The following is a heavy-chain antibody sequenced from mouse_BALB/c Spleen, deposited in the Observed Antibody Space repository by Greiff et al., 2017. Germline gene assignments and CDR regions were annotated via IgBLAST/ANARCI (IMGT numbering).Heavy chain of an antibody. CDR1: GDSITSGY. V-gene: IGHV3-8*02. CDR3: ARNDRYDVFYAMDD. J-gene: IGHJ4*01. CDR2: ISYSGST. Sequence: DVQLQESGPSLVKPSQTLSLTCSVTGDSITSGYWNWIRKFPGHKLEYMGYISYSGSTYYNPSLKSRISITRDTSKNQYYLQLNSVTTEDTATYYCARNDRYDVFYAMDDWGEGTSVTVSS. D-gene: IGHD2-14*01.